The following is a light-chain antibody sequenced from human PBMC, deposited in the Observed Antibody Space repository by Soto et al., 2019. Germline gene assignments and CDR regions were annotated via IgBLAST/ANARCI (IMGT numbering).Light chain of an antibody. J-gene: IGLJ3*02. V-gene: IGLV1-44*01. Sequence: QSVLTQPPSASGTPGQRVTISCSGSSSNIGDNTVNWYQQLPGTAPKLLIYNNNQRPSGVPDRFSGSKSGTSASLAISGLQSEDEADYYCAAWDDRLNGWVFGGGTQLTVL. CDR1: SSNIGDNT. CDR2: NNN. CDR3: AAWDDRLNGWV.